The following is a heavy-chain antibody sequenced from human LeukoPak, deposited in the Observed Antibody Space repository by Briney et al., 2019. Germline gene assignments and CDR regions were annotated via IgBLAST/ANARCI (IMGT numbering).Heavy chain of an antibody. Sequence: GGTLRLSCAVSGFTFSSYEMNWVRQAPGQGLEWLSYISNHGSSIHYEGSVKGRFTISRDNAKNSLYLQMNSLRAEDTSVYYCARGGGATYYWGQGTLVTGSS. J-gene: IGHJ4*02. CDR2: ISNHGSSI. D-gene: IGHD3-16*01. V-gene: IGHV3-48*03. CDR1: GFTFSSYE. CDR3: ARGGGATYY.